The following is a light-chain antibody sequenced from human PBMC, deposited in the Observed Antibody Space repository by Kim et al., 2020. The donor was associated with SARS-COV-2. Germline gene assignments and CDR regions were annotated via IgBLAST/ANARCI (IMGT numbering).Light chain of an antibody. CDR2: YDS. Sequence: AGKTARITWGGNNIGSKSVHGYQQKPGQAPVLGIYYDSDRPSGIPERFSGSNSGNTATLTISRVEAGDEADYYCQVWDSSSDHWVFGGGTKLTVL. J-gene: IGLJ3*02. V-gene: IGLV3-21*04. CDR1: NIGSKS. CDR3: QVWDSSSDHWV.